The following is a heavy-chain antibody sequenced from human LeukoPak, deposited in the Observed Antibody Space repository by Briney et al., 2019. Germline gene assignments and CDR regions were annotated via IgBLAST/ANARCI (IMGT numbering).Heavy chain of an antibody. CDR2: IYTSGST. J-gene: IGHJ6*03. CDR3: ARNYGSGRYHYYYYMDV. CDR1: GGSFTNYY. D-gene: IGHD3-10*01. V-gene: IGHV4-59*10. Sequence: PSETLSLTCVVYGGSFTNYYWSWIRQPAPQGMEWIGRIYTSGSTNYNPSLKSRVTISVDTSKNQFSLKLSSVTAADTAVYYCARNYGSGRYHYYYYMDVWGKGTTVTVSS.